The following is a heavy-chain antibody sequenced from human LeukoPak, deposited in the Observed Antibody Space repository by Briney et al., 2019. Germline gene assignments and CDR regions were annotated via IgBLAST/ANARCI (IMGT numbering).Heavy chain of an antibody. CDR2: IRSKAYGGTT. CDR1: GFTYCDYD. CDR3: TMSSTSCSYWARCFDY. Sequence: GGSLRLSCTASGFTYCDYDMSWVRQAPGKGLEWVGFIRSKAYGGTTEYAASVKGRFTISRDDSKSIAYLQMNSLKTDDTAVYYCTMSSTSCSYWARCFDYWGQGTLVTVSS. D-gene: IGHD2-2*01. V-gene: IGHV3-49*04. J-gene: IGHJ4*02.